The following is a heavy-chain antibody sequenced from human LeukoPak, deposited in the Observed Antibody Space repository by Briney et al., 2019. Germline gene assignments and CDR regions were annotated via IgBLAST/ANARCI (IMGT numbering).Heavy chain of an antibody. Sequence: ASVKVSCKASGYTFTSYAMHWVRQAPGQRLEWMGWINAGNGNTKYSQKFQGRVTITRDTSASTAYMELSSLRSEDTAVYYCARVYSSGWYYFDYWGRGTLVTVSS. D-gene: IGHD6-19*01. J-gene: IGHJ4*02. CDR1: GYTFTSYA. CDR2: INAGNGNT. CDR3: ARVYSSGWYYFDY. V-gene: IGHV1-3*01.